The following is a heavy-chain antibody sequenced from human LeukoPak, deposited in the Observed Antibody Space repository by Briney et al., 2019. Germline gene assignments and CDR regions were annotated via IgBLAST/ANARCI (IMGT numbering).Heavy chain of an antibody. Sequence: GESLKISCKSSGYSFTSYWVDWVRKMPGKGLEWMGSIYPGDFDTRYSPSFQGQVTISADKSISTAYLQWSSLKASDTAMYYCAKRCCSGGTCYSGFDYWGQGTLVTVSS. V-gene: IGHV5-51*01. CDR2: IYPGDFDT. CDR1: GYSFTSYW. J-gene: IGHJ4*02. D-gene: IGHD2-15*01. CDR3: AKRCCSGGTCYSGFDY.